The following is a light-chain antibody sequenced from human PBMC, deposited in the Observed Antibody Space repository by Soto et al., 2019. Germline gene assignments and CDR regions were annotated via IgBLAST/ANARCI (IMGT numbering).Light chain of an antibody. CDR1: QSVSSY. J-gene: IGKJ4*01. CDR3: QQRSNWPLT. CDR2: DAS. Sequence: EIVLTQSPATLSLSPGERATLSCRASQSVSSYLAWYQQKPGQAPRLLMSDASNRATGIPARFSGSGSGTDFTRTISSLEPEDFAVYYFQQRSNWPLTFSGGTKVEIK. V-gene: IGKV3-11*01.